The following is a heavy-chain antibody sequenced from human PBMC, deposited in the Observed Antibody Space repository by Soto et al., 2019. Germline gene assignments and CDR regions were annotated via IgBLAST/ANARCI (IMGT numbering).Heavy chain of an antibody. V-gene: IGHV4-59*08. CDR2: IHFSGKT. J-gene: IGHJ4*02. Sequence: SEPMSVSNSVSGGSIIDLYWRWIMQPQGKGLEWIAYIHFSGKTSYSPSLKSRVTISLDTSKNQFSLKLNSVTAADTAVYYCARHMDYWGQGTLVPVSS. CDR1: GGSIIDLY. CDR3: ARHMDY.